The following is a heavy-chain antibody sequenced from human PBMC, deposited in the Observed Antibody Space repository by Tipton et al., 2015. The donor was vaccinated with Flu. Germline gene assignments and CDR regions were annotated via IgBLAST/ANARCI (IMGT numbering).Heavy chain of an antibody. J-gene: IGHJ6*02. CDR2: VSHSGYT. CDR3: ARAPIWSGYVTYAMDV. Sequence: PGLVKPSETLSLACSVSGDSFGNFYWNWIRQAPGKGLEWIGYVSHSGYTNYNPSLKSRVTISQDTSKTHFSLKLTSVTAADSAVYYCARAPIWSGYVTYAMDVWGQGTTVTVS. D-gene: IGHD3-3*01. CDR1: GDSFGNFY. V-gene: IGHV4-59*01.